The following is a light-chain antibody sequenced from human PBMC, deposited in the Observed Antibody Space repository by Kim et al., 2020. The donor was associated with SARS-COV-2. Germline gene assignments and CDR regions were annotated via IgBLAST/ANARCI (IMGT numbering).Light chain of an antibody. CDR1: QSVDNY. J-gene: IGKJ2*01. Sequence: PGERATLSCRASQSVDNYLAWYQQKPGQAPRLLVYDASNRATGIPARFSGSGSGTDFTLTISSLEPEDFAVYYCQQRRNWPLYTFGQGTKLE. CDR2: DAS. V-gene: IGKV3-11*01. CDR3: QQRRNWPLYT.